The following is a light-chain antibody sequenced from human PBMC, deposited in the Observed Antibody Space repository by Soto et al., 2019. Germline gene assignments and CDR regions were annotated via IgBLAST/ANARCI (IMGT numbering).Light chain of an antibody. CDR1: QSISSY. CDR3: QQSYSTPPT. Sequence: DIQMTQSPSSLSASVGDRVTITCRASQSISSYLNWYQQKPGKAPKLLIYAASILQSGVPSRFSGSGYGTDFTLTISSLQPEDFATYYCQQSYSTPPTFGQGTKVEIK. J-gene: IGKJ1*01. CDR2: AAS. V-gene: IGKV1-39*01.